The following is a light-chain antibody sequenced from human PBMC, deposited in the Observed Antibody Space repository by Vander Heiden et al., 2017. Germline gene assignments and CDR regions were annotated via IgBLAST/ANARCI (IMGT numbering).Light chain of an antibody. CDR1: QGNSTW. J-gene: IGKJ4*01. CDR3: QRTHNFIPLT. Sequence: DIQMTQSPSSVSASVGDRVTIPYRASQGNSTWLAWYQQKPETAPNLRIHTAATLHSAVPSTVSVSGSGTGFALTISSLQPEDYATYYCQRTHNFIPLTFGEGTQVEIK. V-gene: IGKV1-12*01. CDR2: TAA.